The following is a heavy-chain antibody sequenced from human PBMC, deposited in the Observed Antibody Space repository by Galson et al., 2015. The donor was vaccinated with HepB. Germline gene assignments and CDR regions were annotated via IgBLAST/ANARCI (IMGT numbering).Heavy chain of an antibody. D-gene: IGHD2-8*02. J-gene: IGHJ3*02. Sequence: SLRLSCAASGFTFSSYDMHWVRQAPGKGLEWVSAIGFADDTYYSDSEKGRFTISRENAKNSLFLQMTSLRARDTAVYYCARESRARSTGFDAHDIGGQATLVTVSA. V-gene: IGHV3-13*01. CDR1: GFTFSSYD. CDR3: ARESRARSTGFDAHDI. CDR2: IGFADDT.